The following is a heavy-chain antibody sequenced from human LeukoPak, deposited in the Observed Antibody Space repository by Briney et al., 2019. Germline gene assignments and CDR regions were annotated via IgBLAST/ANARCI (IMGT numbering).Heavy chain of an antibody. CDR3: AKGYSNCWYVDY. CDR1: GFTFSSYA. CDR2: ISGSGGST. D-gene: IGHD6-13*01. J-gene: IGHJ4*02. V-gene: IGHV3-23*01. Sequence: GGSLRLSCAASGFTFSSYAMSWVRQAPGKGLEWVSSISGSGGSTYYADSVKGRFTISRDNSKDTLYLQMNSLRAEDTAVYYCAKGYSNCWYVDYWGQGTLVTVSS.